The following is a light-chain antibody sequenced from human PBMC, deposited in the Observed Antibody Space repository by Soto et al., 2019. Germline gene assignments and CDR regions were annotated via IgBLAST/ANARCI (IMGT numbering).Light chain of an antibody. Sequence: DIQMTQSPSTLSASVGDRVTITCRASQTIDSWLAWYQQRPGKPPNLLIYKASTLASEVPSRFSGSGSGTEFTLTINSLQPYDFATYYCQQYHIYSGTFGQGTKVEIK. J-gene: IGKJ1*01. CDR2: KAS. V-gene: IGKV1-5*03. CDR3: QQYHIYSGT. CDR1: QTIDSW.